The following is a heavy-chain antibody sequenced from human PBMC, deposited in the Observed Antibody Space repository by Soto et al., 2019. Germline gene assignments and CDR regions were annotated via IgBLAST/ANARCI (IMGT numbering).Heavy chain of an antibody. D-gene: IGHD6-13*01. J-gene: IGHJ5*02. Sequence: PGGSLRLSCAASGFTFSSYAMSWVRQAPGKGLEWVSAISGTGGSTYYADSVKGRFTISRDNSKNTLYLHMNSLRAEATAVYYCAKSLEQQLVNWFDPWGQGTLVTVSS. V-gene: IGHV3-23*01. CDR2: ISGTGGST. CDR1: GFTFSSYA. CDR3: AKSLEQQLVNWFDP.